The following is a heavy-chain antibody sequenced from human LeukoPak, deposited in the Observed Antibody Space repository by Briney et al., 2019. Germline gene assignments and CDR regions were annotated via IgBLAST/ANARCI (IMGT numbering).Heavy chain of an antibody. CDR2: MNANNGDS. V-gene: IGHV1-8*03. CDR1: GYTFTNYH. CDR3: ARTTSFTASGYNY. J-gene: IGHJ4*02. Sequence: ASVKVSCKASGYTFTNYHINWVRQATGQGLEWMGWMNANNGDSGYAQKFQGRVTITRATSISTSYMELRSLRSDDTAVYFCARTTSFTASGYNYWGQGTLVTVSS. D-gene: IGHD2-2*02.